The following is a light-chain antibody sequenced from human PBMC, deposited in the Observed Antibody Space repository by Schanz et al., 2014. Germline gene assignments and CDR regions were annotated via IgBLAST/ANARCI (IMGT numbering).Light chain of an antibody. V-gene: IGLV2-8*01. CDR2: DVT. J-gene: IGLJ2*01. CDR1: SSDVGGYNY. Sequence: QSALTQPPSASGSPGQSVTISCTGTSSDVGGYNYVSWYQQHPGKAPKLMIYDVTKRPSGVPDRFSGSKSGNTASLTVSGLQADDEADYYCSSYAGSNNFGVFGGGTKVTV. CDR3: SSYAGSNNFGV.